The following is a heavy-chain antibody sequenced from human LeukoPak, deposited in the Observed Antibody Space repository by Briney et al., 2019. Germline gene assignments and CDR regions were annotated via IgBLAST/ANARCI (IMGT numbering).Heavy chain of an antibody. D-gene: IGHD3-3*01. CDR2: AHTSGST. V-gene: IGHV4-61*02. Sequence: SETLSLTCIVSGGSMTSGTFSWSWIRQPAGKGLQWIGRAHTSGSTNYNPSLQSRVTISVDTSKNLFSLELSSVTAADTAVYYCARDGVSAPNLYSDLWGRGTLVTVSS. CDR1: GGSMTSGTFS. CDR3: ARDGVSAPNLYSDL. J-gene: IGHJ2*01.